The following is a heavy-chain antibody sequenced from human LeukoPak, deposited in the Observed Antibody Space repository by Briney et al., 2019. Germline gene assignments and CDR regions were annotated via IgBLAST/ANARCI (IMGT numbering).Heavy chain of an antibody. V-gene: IGHV4-39*07. D-gene: IGHD1-26*01. CDR2: VYYSGTT. Sequence: PAQTLSPTRTLSGASITSSRSDWAWIRQPPGKGLERFGSVYYSGTTYYTPSLESRVPLSIATSQQRFSLTVSSVTPPHTAAYYCAIDRGEGIVGTFDDWGQGTLVTVSS. CDR3: AIDRGEGIVGTFDD. J-gene: IGHJ4*02. CDR1: GASITSSRSD.